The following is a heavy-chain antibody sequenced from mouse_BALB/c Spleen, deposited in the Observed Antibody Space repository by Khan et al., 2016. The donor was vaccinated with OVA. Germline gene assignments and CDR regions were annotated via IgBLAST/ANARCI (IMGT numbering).Heavy chain of an antibody. CDR2: ISSGSTYT. Sequence: EVELVESGGGLVNPGGSLKLSCAASGFSFSSYTMSWARQTPEKRLEWVATISSGSTYTYYPDSVKGRFTISRDNAKTTLYLQRSRLKSEDTAMYYCTRDGNYAHWYFDVWGAGTTVTVSA. J-gene: IGHJ1*01. CDR3: TRDGNYAHWYFDV. V-gene: IGHV5-6-4*01. D-gene: IGHD2-1*01. CDR1: GFSFSSYT.